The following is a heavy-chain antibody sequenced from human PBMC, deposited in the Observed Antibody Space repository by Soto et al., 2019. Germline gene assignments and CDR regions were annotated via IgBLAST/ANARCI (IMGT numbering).Heavy chain of an antibody. CDR2: KHTSGTT. CDR1: VGSISGYY. V-gene: IGHV4-4*07. CDR3: ARGGEFYVLDV. D-gene: IGHD3-16*01. Sequence: QVQLQESGPGLVKPSETLSLTCTVSVGSISGYYWTWIRQPDGKGLEWIGRKHTSGTTNYTPSLKSRVPMSLDTSTNQFSLNLSSVTAADAAVYYCARGGEFYVLDVWGQGTTVAVSS. J-gene: IGHJ6*02.